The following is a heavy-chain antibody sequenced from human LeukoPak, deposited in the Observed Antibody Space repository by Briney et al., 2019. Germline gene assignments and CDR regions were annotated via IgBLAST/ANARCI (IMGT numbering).Heavy chain of an antibody. D-gene: IGHD6-13*01. V-gene: IGHV3-30*04. J-gene: IGHJ4*02. CDR2: ISYDGSNK. Sequence: GRSLRLSCAASGFTFSSYAMHWVRPAPGKGREWEVVISYDGSNKYYADSVKGRFTISRDNSKNTLYLQMDSLRAEDTAVYYCARDMSLDIAAAGTLIDYWGQGTLVTVSS. CDR1: GFTFSSYA. CDR3: ARDMSLDIAAAGTLIDY.